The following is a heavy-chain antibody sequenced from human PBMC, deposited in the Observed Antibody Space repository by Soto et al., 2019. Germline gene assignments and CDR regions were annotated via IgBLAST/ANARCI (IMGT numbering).Heavy chain of an antibody. D-gene: IGHD3-10*01. V-gene: IGHV1-18*01. CDR1: GYSFTTYG. Sequence: QVQLVQSGAEVRQPGASVKVSCKASGYSFTTYGMSWVRQAPGQGLEYMGWINGYGHGAKYVQRFQGRFSMTTDTSTNTVYMDLKSLTSDDTGVYYCVRDLNGDFYYWGQGTVVIVSP. CDR3: VRDLNGDFYY. CDR2: INGYGHGA. J-gene: IGHJ4*02.